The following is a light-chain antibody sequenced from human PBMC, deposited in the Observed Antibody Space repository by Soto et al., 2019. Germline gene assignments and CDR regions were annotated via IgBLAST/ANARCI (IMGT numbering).Light chain of an antibody. CDR1: QTVSTNY. CDR3: KQYGSSPRT. V-gene: IGKV3-20*01. CDR2: GAY. Sequence: ELVLAQSPGTLSLSPGAGATLSCRASQTVSTNYLAWYQQKPGQAHRLLIYGAYKRATGIQDRFSGSGSGTDFTLTIRRLEPEDFAVYCCKQYGSSPRTFGQGTKVDIK. J-gene: IGKJ1*01.